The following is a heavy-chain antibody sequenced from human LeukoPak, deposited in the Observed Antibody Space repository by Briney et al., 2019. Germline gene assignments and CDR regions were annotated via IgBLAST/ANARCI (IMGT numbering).Heavy chain of an antibody. D-gene: IGHD6-19*01. V-gene: IGHV1-69*05. Sequence: GASVKVSCKASGGTFSSYAISWVRQAPGQGLEWMGGIIPIFGTANYAQKFQGRVTITTDESTSTAYMELGSLRSEDTAVYYCARVLYSSGWYFDYWGQETLVTVSS. CDR2: IIPIFGTA. J-gene: IGHJ4*02. CDR3: ARVLYSSGWYFDY. CDR1: GGTFSSYA.